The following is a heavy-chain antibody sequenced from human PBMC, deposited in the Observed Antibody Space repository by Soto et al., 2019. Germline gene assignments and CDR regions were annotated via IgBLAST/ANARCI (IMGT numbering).Heavy chain of an antibody. D-gene: IGHD3-16*01. Sequence: QLQLQESGPGLVKPSETLSLTCTVSGGSISSSSYYWGWIRQPPGKGLEWIGSIYYSGSTYYNPSLKSRVTISVDTSKNQFSLKLSSVTAADTAVYYCARLGRGRGSQLGDYWGQGTLVTVSS. J-gene: IGHJ4*02. CDR1: GGSISSSSYY. CDR3: ARLGRGRGSQLGDY. CDR2: IYYSGST. V-gene: IGHV4-39*01.